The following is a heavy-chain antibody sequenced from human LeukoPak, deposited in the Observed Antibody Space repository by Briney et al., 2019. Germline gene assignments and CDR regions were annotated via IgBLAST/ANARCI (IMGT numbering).Heavy chain of an antibody. CDR2: IHPGVDST. V-gene: IGHV1-46*01. J-gene: IGHJ5*02. CDR3: ARDRPHNWFDP. CDR1: GYTFSTYY. Sequence: ASVKVSCKASGYTFSTYYIHWVRQAPGEGLEWVGLIHPGVDSTNYAQKFRGRVTMTTDTATTTVHMELTSLKSEDTAVYYCARDRPHNWFDPWGQGTLVTVSP.